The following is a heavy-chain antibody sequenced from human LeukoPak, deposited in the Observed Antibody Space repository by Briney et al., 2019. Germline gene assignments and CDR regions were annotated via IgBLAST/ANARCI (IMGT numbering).Heavy chain of an antibody. J-gene: IGHJ4*02. Sequence: SETLSLTCTVSGGSIGSGSYYWGWIRQPPGKGLEWIGSIYYSGSTYYNPSLKSRVTISVDTAKNQFSLKLSSVTAADTAFYYCTTSYGNSWPEIYYWGQGTLVTVSS. CDR1: GGSIGSGSYY. CDR2: IYYSGST. CDR3: TTSYGNSWPEIYY. D-gene: IGHD6-13*01. V-gene: IGHV4-39*01.